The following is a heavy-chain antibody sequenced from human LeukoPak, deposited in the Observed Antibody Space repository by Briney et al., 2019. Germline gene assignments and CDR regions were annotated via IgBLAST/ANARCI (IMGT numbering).Heavy chain of an antibody. D-gene: IGHD5-24*01. CDR1: GFTFDDYG. Sequence: GGSLRLSCAASGFTFDDYGMSWVRQAPGKGLEWVSGINWNGGSTGYADSVKGRFTISRDNAKNSLYLQMNSLRAEDTALYHCAWSDRDGYNDFDLWGRGTLVTVSS. V-gene: IGHV3-20*01. CDR3: AWSDRDGYNDFDL. J-gene: IGHJ2*01. CDR2: INWNGGST.